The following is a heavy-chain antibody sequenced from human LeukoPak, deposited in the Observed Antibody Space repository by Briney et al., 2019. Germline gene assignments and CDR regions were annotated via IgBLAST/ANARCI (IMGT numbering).Heavy chain of an antibody. CDR2: INTNTGNP. CDR1: GYTFTNYA. D-gene: IGHD6-19*01. V-gene: IGHV7-4-1*02. Sequence: ASVKVSCKASGYTFTNYAMNWVRQAPGQGLEWMGWINTNTGNPTYAQGFTGRFFFSLDTSVSTAYLQISSLKAEDTAVYYCARGDPGLVPSYWGQGTLVTVSS. CDR3: ARGDPGLVPSY. J-gene: IGHJ4*02.